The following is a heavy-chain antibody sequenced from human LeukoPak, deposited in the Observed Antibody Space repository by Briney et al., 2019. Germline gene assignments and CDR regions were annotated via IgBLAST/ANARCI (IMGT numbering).Heavy chain of an antibody. J-gene: IGHJ4*02. V-gene: IGHV1-2*02. CDR3: ARVRYGSGSSIDY. CDR1: GYTFTGYY. D-gene: IGHD3-10*01. Sequence: ASVKVSCKASGYTFTGYYMHWVRQAPGQGLEWMGWINPNSGGTNYAQKFQGRVTMTRDTSISTAYMELSRLRSDDTAVYYCARVRYGSGSSIDYWGQGTLVTVSS. CDR2: INPNSGGT.